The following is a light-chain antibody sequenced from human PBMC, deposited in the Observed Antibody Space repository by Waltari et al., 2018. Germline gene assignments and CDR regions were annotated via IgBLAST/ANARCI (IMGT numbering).Light chain of an antibody. CDR1: QSVLHSSKNENS. V-gene: IGKV4-1*01. CDR2: WAS. Sequence: DIVMTQSPDSLAVSLGERATINCKSSQSVLHSSKNENSLAWYQQKPGQPPKLLIYWASTRKSGVPDRFSGSGSGTDFTLTISSLQAEDVAVYYCQQYYDTPFTFGPGTKVDIK. CDR3: QQYYDTPFT. J-gene: IGKJ3*01.